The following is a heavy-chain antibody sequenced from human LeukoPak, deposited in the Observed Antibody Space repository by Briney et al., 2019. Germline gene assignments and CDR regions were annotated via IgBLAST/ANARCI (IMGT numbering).Heavy chain of an antibody. CDR3: VKGQRGHPPGHFDC. D-gene: IGHD3-10*01. CDR1: GFTFSYYA. J-gene: IGHJ4*02. V-gene: IGHV3-64D*06. CDR2: ISINGGST. Sequence: GGSLRLSCSASGFTFSYYAMHWVRQAPGKGLEYVSCISINGGSTYYADSVKGRFTISRDNLKNTLYLQMSSLRAEDTAVYFCVKGQRGHPPGHFDCWGQGTLGTVSS.